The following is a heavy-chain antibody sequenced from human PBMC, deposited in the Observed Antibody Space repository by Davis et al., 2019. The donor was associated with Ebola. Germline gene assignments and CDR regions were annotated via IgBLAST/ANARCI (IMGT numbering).Heavy chain of an antibody. Sequence: PGGSLRLSCAASGFTFSSYGMHWVRQAPGKGLEWVAVISYDGSNKYYADSVKGRFTISRDNSKNTLYLQMNSLRAEDTAVYYCAKDYFDYWGRGTLVTVSS. CDR3: AKDYFDY. J-gene: IGHJ4*02. CDR1: GFTFSSYG. V-gene: IGHV3-30*18. CDR2: ISYDGSNK.